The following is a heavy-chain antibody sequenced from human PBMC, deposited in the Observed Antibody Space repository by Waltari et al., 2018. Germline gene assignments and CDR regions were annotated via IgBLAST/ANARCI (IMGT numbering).Heavy chain of an antibody. D-gene: IGHD6-13*01. J-gene: IGHJ5*02. CDR2: ILYTGNT. CDR1: GGSMDSSY. CDR3: ARRDGAAAGWFDP. V-gene: IGHV4-59*08. Sequence: QAQLQESGPGLVKPSETLSLTCTVPGGSMDSSYWNWVRQAPGKGLEWIGYILYTGNTHYNPALKSRVSISIDKSKRQFSLRLSSVSAADTAVYYCARRDGAAAGWFDPWGQGTLVTVSS.